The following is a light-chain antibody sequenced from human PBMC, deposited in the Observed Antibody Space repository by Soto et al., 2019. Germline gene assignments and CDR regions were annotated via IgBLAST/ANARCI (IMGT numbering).Light chain of an antibody. CDR1: QRVSSNF. Sequence: EIVLTQSPGTLSLSPGERATLSCRASQRVSSNFLAWFQQKPGQAPRLLIFGASGGEVHIPDRFSGSGSGRDVTLTISRLEPEDFAVYYCQQYGVSPGTFGQGTKLEIK. CDR3: QQYGVSPGT. J-gene: IGKJ1*01. CDR2: GAS. V-gene: IGKV3-20*01.